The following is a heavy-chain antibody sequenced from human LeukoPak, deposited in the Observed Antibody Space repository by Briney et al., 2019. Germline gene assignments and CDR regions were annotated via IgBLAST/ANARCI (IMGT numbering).Heavy chain of an antibody. CDR2: IYYSGST. J-gene: IGHJ5*02. V-gene: IGHV4-39*02. D-gene: IGHD3-10*01. CDR3: AREIRTRFGEHTP. Sequence: SETLSRTCTVSGDSISSRNYYWAWIRQPPGKGLEWIGSIYYSGSTFYNPFLKSRVTISLHMSKNLFSLKLTSVTAADTAVYYCAREIRTRFGEHTPWSQGNLVSVSS. CDR1: GDSISSRNYY.